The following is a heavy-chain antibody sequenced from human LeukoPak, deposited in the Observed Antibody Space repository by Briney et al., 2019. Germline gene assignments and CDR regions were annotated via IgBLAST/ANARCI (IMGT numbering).Heavy chain of an antibody. CDR3: ARDPVGRYSYGEI. V-gene: IGHV1-46*01. J-gene: IGHJ4*02. D-gene: IGHD5-18*01. CDR1: GYTFTSYD. Sequence: ASVKVSCKASGYTFTSYDINWVRQVTGQGLEWMGIINPSGGSTSYAQKFQGRVTMTRDTSTSTVYMELSSLRSEDTAVYYCARDPVGRYSYGEIWGQGTLVTVSS. CDR2: INPSGGST.